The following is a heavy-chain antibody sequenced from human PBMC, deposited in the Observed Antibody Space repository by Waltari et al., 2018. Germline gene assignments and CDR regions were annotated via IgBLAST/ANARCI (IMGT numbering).Heavy chain of an antibody. Sequence: EVQLLESGGGLVQPGGSLRLSCAASGFTFSSYAMRWVRQAPGKGLEWVSAIRGSGGSTYYADSVKGRFTISRDNSKNTLYLQKNSLRAEDTAVYYCAGDSAADGPSFCDYWGQGTLVTVSS. CDR3: AGDSAADGPSFCDY. CDR1: GFTFSSYA. D-gene: IGHD6-13*01. V-gene: IGHV3-23*01. J-gene: IGHJ4*02. CDR2: IRGSGGST.